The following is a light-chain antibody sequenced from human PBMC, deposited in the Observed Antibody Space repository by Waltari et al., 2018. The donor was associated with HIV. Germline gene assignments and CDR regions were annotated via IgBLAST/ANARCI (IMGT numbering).Light chain of an antibody. CDR3: SSYAGSNNLV. Sequence: QPALTQPPSASGSPGQSVTISCTGPSSDVGGYNYVSWYQQHPGKAPKLMIYEVSKRPSGVPDRCSGSKSGNTASLTVSGLQAEDEADYYCSSYAGSNNLVFGGGTKLTVL. CDR2: EVS. V-gene: IGLV2-8*01. CDR1: SSDVGGYNY. J-gene: IGLJ2*01.